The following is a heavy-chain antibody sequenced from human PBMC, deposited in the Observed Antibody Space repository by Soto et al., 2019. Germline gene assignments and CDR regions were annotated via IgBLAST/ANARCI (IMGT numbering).Heavy chain of an antibody. CDR3: ARYGSRYYSGMDV. D-gene: IGHD4-17*01. CDR2: INAGKGNT. Sequence: QVQLVQSGPEVKKPGASVKVSCKASGYTFSTYAIHWVRQAPGQRLEWMGWINAGKGNTKYSQKFQGRVTITRDTSASTAYMELSSLRSEDTSVYYCARYGSRYYSGMDVWGQGTTVTVSS. J-gene: IGHJ6*02. CDR1: GYTFSTYA. V-gene: IGHV1-3*01.